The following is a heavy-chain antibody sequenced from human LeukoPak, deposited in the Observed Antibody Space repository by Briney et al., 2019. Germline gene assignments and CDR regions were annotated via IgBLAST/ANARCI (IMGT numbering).Heavy chain of an antibody. CDR3: ARGGNLLRYYYGMDV. V-gene: IGHV3-74*01. CDR1: GFTFSSYW. CDR2: INSDGSST. J-gene: IGHJ6*04. Sequence: PGGSLRLSCATSGFTFSSYWMHWVRQAPGKRLVWVSRINSDGSSTSYADSVKGRFTISRDNAKNTLYLQMNSLRAEDTAVYYCARGGNLLRYYYGMDVWGKGTTVTVSS. D-gene: IGHD4-23*01.